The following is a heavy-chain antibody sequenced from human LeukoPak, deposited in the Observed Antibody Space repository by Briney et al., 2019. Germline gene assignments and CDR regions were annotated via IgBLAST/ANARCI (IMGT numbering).Heavy chain of an antibody. J-gene: IGHJ4*02. V-gene: IGHV1-24*01. D-gene: IGHD6-19*01. CDR2: FDPEDGET. CDR3: ATVVAVATFDY. CDR1: GYTLTELS. Sequence: ASVKVSCKVSGYTLTELSMHWVRQAPGKGLEWMGRFDPEDGETIYAQKFQGRVTMTEDTSTDTAYMDLSSLRSEDTAMYYCATVVAVATFDYWGQGTLVTVSS.